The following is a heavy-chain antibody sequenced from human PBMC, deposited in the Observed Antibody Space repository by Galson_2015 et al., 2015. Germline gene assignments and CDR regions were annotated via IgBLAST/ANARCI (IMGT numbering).Heavy chain of an antibody. CDR1: GFTFSSYG. V-gene: IGHV3-30*03. CDR2: ISYDGSNK. D-gene: IGHD3-22*01. CDR3: ARDQYYYDSSGYYGMDV. Sequence: SLRLFCAASGFTFSSYGMHWVRQAPGKGLEWVAVISYDGSNKYYADSVKGRFTISRDNSKNTLYLQMNSLRAEDTAVYYCARDQYYYDSSGYYGMDVWGQGTTVTVSS. J-gene: IGHJ6*02.